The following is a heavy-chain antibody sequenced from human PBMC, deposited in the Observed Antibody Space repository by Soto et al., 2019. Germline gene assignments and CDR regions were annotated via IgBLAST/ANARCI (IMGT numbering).Heavy chain of an antibody. CDR3: AGDSPTVVVVDGTNY. J-gene: IGHJ4*02. CDR1: GFTFSNYW. V-gene: IGHV3-7*01. Sequence: PGGSLRLSCVASGFTFSNYWMSWVRQAPGKGLEWVTNIKQDGSQRYYVDSVKGRFTISRDNAKNSLYLQMNSLRAEDTAVYYCAGDSPTVVVVDGTNYWGQGTLVTVSS. D-gene: IGHD2-15*01. CDR2: IKQDGSQR.